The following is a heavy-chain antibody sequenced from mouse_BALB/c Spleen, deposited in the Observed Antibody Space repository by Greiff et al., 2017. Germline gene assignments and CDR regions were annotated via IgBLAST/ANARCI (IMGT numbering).Heavy chain of an antibody. CDR3: ARSGGYYSSYWYFDV. J-gene: IGHJ1*01. D-gene: IGHD2-3*01. CDR2: IYPYNGGT. V-gene: IGHV1S29*02. Sequence: EVQLQQSGPELVKPGASVKISCKASGYTFTDYNMHWVKQSHGKSLEWIGYIYPYNGGTGYNQKFKSKATLTVDNSSSTAYMELRSLTSEDSAVYYCARSGGYYSSYWYFDVWGAGTTVTVSS. CDR1: GYTFTDYN.